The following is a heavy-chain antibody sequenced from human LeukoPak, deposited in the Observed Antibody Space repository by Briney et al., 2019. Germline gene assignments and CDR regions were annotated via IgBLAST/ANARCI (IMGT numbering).Heavy chain of an antibody. V-gene: IGHV4-34*01. CDR2: INDSGHG. CDR3: ASSRDLYLDAFTSYWYFDV. D-gene: IGHD3-16*01. J-gene: IGHJ2*01. CDR1: GASFRAYY. Sequence: SETLSLTCAVYGASFRAYYWSWIRQAPGKGLEWIGEINDSGHGRYDASLKSRVTMSVDTSKNQLSLKLKSVTAADTAVYYCASSRDLYLDAFTSYWYFDVWGRGSLVTVSS.